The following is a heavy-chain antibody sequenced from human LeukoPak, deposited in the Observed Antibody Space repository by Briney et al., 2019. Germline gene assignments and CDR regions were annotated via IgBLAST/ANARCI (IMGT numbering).Heavy chain of an antibody. CDR2: VYYGGST. CDR1: GGSISSGNFY. Sequence: PSQTLSLTCTVSGGSISSGNFYWSWIRQSPGKGLQWIGYVYYGGSTNYNPSLKSRVSMSVDTSKNQFSLTLTSVTVADTAFYYCARGGIRGYSAFDNLDFWGLGTHVTVSS. J-gene: IGHJ4*02. V-gene: IGHV4-61*01. D-gene: IGHD5-12*01. CDR3: ARGGIRGYSAFDNLDF.